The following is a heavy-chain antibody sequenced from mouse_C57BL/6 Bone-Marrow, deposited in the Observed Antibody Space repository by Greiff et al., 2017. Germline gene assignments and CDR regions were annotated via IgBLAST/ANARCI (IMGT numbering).Heavy chain of an antibody. CDR1: GFTFSSYG. CDR2: ISSGGSYT. CDR3: ARRGLLRLFDY. D-gene: IGHD1-2*01. Sequence: DVMLVESGGDLVKPGGSLKLSCAASGFTFSSYGMSWVRQTPDKRLEWVATISSGGSYTYYPDSVKGRFTISRDNAKNTLYLRMSSLKSEDTAMYYCARRGLLRLFDYWGQGTTLTVSS. J-gene: IGHJ2*01. V-gene: IGHV5-6*02.